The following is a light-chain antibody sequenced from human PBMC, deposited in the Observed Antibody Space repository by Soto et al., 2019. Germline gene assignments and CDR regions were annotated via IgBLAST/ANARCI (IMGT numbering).Light chain of an antibody. J-gene: IGKJ1*01. Sequence: IVMTQSPATLSFSPGERATLSCRASRSISSSYLSWYQQKPGQAPRLLIYGASIRATGIPARFSGSGSGTDFTLTIGNLQPEDSAVYYCQQDYNLRTFGQGTKVEIK. CDR3: QQDYNLRT. CDR2: GAS. V-gene: IGKV3D-7*01. CDR1: RSISSSY.